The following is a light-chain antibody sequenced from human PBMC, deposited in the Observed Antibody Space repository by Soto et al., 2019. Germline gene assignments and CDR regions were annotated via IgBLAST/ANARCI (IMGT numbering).Light chain of an antibody. CDR2: DVS. CDR1: SSDVGGYNY. J-gene: IGLJ3*02. CDR3: CSYAGTYPQRV. V-gene: IGLV2-11*01. Sequence: QSALTQPRSVSGSPGQSVTISCTGTSSDVGGYNYVSWYQQHPGKAPKLVIYDVSKRPSGVPDRFSGSKSGNTASLTVSGLQAEDEADYSCCSYAGTYPQRVFGGGTKLTVL.